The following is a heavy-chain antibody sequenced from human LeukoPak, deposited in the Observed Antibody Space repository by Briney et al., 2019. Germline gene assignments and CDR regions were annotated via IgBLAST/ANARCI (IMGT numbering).Heavy chain of an antibody. CDR2: ISSSGSTI. D-gene: IGHD3-16*02. Sequence: GGSLRLSCAASGFTFSSYEMNWVSQAPGKGLEWVSYISSSGSTIYYADSVKGRFTISRDNAKNSLYLQMNSLRAEDTAVYYCARDFVGGMLTFGGVIVKGAFDIWGQGTMVTVSS. V-gene: IGHV3-48*03. CDR3: ARDFVGGMLTFGGVIVKGAFDI. J-gene: IGHJ3*02. CDR1: GFTFSSYE.